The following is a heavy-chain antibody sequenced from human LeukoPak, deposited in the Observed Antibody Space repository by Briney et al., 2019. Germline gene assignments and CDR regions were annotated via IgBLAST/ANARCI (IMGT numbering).Heavy chain of an antibody. V-gene: IGHV1-69*06. CDR2: IIPSFGTA. J-gene: IGHJ4*02. CDR3: ARDSGSYLYFDY. D-gene: IGHD1-26*01. CDR1: GATFSSYA. Sequence: GSSVKVSCKASGATFSSYAISWVRQAPGQGLEWMGRIIPSFGTANYAQKFQGRVTITAGKSTSTAYMELSSLRSEDTAVYYCARDSGSYLYFDYWGQGTLVTVSS.